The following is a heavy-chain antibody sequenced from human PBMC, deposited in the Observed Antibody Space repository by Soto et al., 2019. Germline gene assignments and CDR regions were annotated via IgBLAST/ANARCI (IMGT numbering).Heavy chain of an antibody. CDR1: GYTFRTYG. V-gene: IGHV1-18*01. J-gene: IGHJ2*01. D-gene: IGHD3-22*01. CDR3: ARDSHDYESSYWYFDF. CDR2: ISSYNDKT. Sequence: QVQLVQSGAEVKKPGASVKVSCKTSGYTFRTYGISWVRQAPGQGLEWMGWISSYNDKTKYSQKIEGRATMTTDTFTSTAYLELRSLRADDTAVYYCARDSHDYESSYWYFDFWGRGTLVTVSS.